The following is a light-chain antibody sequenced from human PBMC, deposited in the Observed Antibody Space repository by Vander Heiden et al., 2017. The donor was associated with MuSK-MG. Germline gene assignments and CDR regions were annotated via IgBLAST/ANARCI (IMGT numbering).Light chain of an antibody. J-gene: IGLJ2*01. CDR3: SSYAGSSTVV. Sequence: QSALTQPASVSGSPGQSITISCPGTSSDVGCYNLDSWNQHHPGNAPILMFYEVSTRPSGVSNRFSGSKSGTTASLTISGLQAEDEADYYCSSYAGSSTVVFGGGTKLTVL. CDR2: EVS. CDR1: SSDVGCYNL. V-gene: IGLV2-23*02.